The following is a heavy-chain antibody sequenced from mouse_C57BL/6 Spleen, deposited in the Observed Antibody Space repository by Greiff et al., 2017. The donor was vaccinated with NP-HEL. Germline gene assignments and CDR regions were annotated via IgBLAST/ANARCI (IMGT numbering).Heavy chain of an antibody. Sequence: VQLQQSGAELVKPGASVKMSCKASGYTFTTYPIEWMKQNHGKSLEWIGNFHPYNDDTKYNEKFKGKATLTVEKSSSTVYLELSRLTSDDSAVYYCAMRRLRPYWYFDVWGTGTTVTVSA. CDR3: AMRRLRPYWYFDV. CDR1: GYTFTTYP. J-gene: IGHJ1*03. D-gene: IGHD2-4*01. CDR2: FHPYNDDT. V-gene: IGHV1-47*01.